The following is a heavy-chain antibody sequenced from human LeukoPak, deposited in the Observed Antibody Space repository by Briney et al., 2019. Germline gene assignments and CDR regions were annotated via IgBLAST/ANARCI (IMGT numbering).Heavy chain of an antibody. CDR3: AREYSRDYGVFQH. Sequence: GGSLRLSCAASGFTFSSYWMSWVRQAPGKGLEWVANIKQDGSEKYYVDSVKGRFTISRDNAKNSLYLQMNSLRAEDTAVYYCAREYSRDYGVFQHWGQGTLVTVSS. D-gene: IGHD4-17*01. J-gene: IGHJ1*01. CDR1: GFTFSSYW. V-gene: IGHV3-7*01. CDR2: IKQDGSEK.